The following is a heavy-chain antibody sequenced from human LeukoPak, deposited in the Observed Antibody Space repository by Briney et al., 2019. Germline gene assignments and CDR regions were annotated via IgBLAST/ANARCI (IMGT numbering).Heavy chain of an antibody. CDR2: INPSGGST. Sequence: ASVKVSCKASGYTFTSYYMHWVRQAPGQGLEWMGIINPSGGSTSYAQKFQGRVTMTRDMSTSTVYMELSSLRSEDTAVYYCASASYYYGSGSYYNVRTGLDYWGQGTLVTVSS. D-gene: IGHD3-10*01. J-gene: IGHJ4*02. CDR1: GYTFTSYY. CDR3: ASASYYYGSGSYYNVRTGLDY. V-gene: IGHV1-46*01.